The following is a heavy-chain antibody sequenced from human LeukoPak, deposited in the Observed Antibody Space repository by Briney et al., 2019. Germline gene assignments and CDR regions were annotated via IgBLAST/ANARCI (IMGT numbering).Heavy chain of an antibody. V-gene: IGHV4-34*01. J-gene: IGHJ5*02. CDR3: ARGGRSGWYGVGFDP. CDR1: GGSFSGYY. CDR2: INHSGST. Sequence: SETLSLTCAVYGGSFSGYYWSWIRQPPGKELEWIGEINHSGSTNYNPSLKSRVTISVDTSKNQFSLKLSSVTAADTAVYYCARGGRSGWYGVGFDPWGQGTLVTVSS. D-gene: IGHD6-19*01.